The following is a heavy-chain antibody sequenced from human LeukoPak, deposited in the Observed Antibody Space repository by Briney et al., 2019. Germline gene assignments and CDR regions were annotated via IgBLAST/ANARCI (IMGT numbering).Heavy chain of an antibody. J-gene: IGHJ4*02. D-gene: IGHD6-6*01. CDR3: ASVAGQLVRVGFYSDY. Sequence: SVKVSCKASGGTFSSYAISWVRQAPGQGLEWMGGIIPIFGTANYAQKFQGRVTITADESTSTAYMELSSLRSEDTAVYYCASVAGQLVRVGFYSDYWGQGTLVTVSS. CDR1: GGTFSSYA. CDR2: IIPIFGTA. V-gene: IGHV1-69*13.